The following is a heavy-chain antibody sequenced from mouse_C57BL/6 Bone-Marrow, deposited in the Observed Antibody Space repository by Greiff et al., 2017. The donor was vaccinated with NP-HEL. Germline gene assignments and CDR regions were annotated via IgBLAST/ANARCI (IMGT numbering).Heavy chain of an antibody. CDR3: ARHLYGSSYNWYFDV. J-gene: IGHJ1*03. V-gene: IGHV5-9*01. CDR1: GFTFSSYT. D-gene: IGHD1-1*01. Sequence: EVMLVESGGGLVKPGGSLKLSCAASGFTFSSYTMSWVRQTPEKRLEWVATISGGGGNTYYPDSVKGRFTISRDNAKNTLYLQMSSLRSEDTALYYCARHLYGSSYNWYFDVWGTGTTVTVSS. CDR2: ISGGGGNT.